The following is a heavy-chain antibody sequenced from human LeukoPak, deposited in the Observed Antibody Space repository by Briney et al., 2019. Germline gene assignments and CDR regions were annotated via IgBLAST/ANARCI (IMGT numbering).Heavy chain of an antibody. CDR1: GYTFTGYY. CDR2: ISAYNGNT. J-gene: IGHJ3*02. V-gene: IGHV1-18*04. Sequence: ASVKVSCKASGYTFTGYYLHWVRQAPGQGLEWTGWISAYNGNTNYAQKLQGRVTMTTDTSTSTAYMELRSLRSDDTAVYYCARDRAIVVVSPSDAFDIWGQGTMVTVSS. D-gene: IGHD3-22*01. CDR3: ARDRAIVVVSPSDAFDI.